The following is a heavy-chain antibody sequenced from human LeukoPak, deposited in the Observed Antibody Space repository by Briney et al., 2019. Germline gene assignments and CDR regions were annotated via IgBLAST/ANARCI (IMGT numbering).Heavy chain of an antibody. V-gene: IGHV6-1*01. Sequence: SQTLSLTCVLSGDSVSSNSAVWNWIRQSPSRGLEWLGRTYYRSKWYSDYAVSVKSRISINPDTSKNQFSLQLNSVTPEDTAVYYCARESSRGWAEYWGQGTLVTVSS. D-gene: IGHD6-19*01. CDR3: ARESSRGWAEY. CDR1: GDSVSSNSAV. J-gene: IGHJ4*02. CDR2: TYYRSKWYS.